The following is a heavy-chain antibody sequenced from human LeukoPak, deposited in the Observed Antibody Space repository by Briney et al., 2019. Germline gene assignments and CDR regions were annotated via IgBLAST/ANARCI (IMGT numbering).Heavy chain of an antibody. CDR2: ISYDGRKN. V-gene: IGHV3-30*18. CDR3: AKENTNAMDYFDY. J-gene: IGHJ4*02. D-gene: IGHD1/OR15-1a*01. CDR1: GFIFSNHG. Sequence: PGMSLRLSCAVSGFIFSNHGMHWVRQAPGKGLEWLSVISYDGRKNYYADSVEGRFTISRDNSKNTLYLQMNSLRAEDTALYYCAKENTNAMDYFDYWGQGTLVTVSS.